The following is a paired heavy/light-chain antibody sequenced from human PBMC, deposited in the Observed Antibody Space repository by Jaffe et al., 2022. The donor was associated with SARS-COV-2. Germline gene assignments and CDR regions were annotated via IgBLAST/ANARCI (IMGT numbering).Light chain of an antibody. CDR2: MGS. V-gene: IGKV2-28*01. CDR3: MQALQTPRT. CDR1: QSLLHSNGYNY. J-gene: IGKJ2*01. Sequence: DIVMTQSPLSLPVTPGEPASISCRSSQSLLHSNGYNYLDWYLQKPGQSPQLLIYMGSNRASGVPDRISGSGSGTDFTLKISRVEAEDVGVYYCMQALQTPRTFGQGTKLEIK.
Heavy chain of an antibody. D-gene: IGHD5-18*01. CDR2: IIPLFGTA. V-gene: IGHV1-69*01. Sequence: QVQLVQSGAEVKKPGSSVKVSCKASGGIFRSYAITWVRQAPGQGLEWMGGIIPLFGTANYAQKFLGRVTITADESTSTAYMELNSLRSEDTAVYYCARDKDTAMVINYYYAMDVWGQGTTVTVSS. CDR3: ARDKDTAMVINYYYAMDV. J-gene: IGHJ6*02. CDR1: GGIFRSYA.